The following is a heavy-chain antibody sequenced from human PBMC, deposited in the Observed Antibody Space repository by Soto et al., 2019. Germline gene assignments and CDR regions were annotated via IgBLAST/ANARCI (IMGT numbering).Heavy chain of an antibody. CDR3: ARRREMATFVKGVMDV. D-gene: IGHD5-12*01. CDR2: IWYDGSNK. Sequence: QVQLVESGGGVVQPGRSLRLSCAASGFTFSSYGMHWVRQAPGKGLEWVAVIWYDGSNKYYADSVKGRFTISRDNSKNTLYLQMNSLRAEDTAVYYGARRREMATFVKGVMDVWGQGTTVTVSS. CDR1: GFTFSSYG. J-gene: IGHJ6*02. V-gene: IGHV3-33*01.